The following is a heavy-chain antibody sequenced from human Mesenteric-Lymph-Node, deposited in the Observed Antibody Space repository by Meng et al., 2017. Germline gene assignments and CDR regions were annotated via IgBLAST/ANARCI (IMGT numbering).Heavy chain of an antibody. CDR1: GDSISSTDYY. V-gene: IGHV4-30-4*01. J-gene: IGHJ4*02. CDR3: ARVTGKIYYDGSGYPEAFDY. Sequence: QVNLREAAPGLVKPSQTLSLTCTVSGDSISSTDYYWSWVRQPPGKGLEWIGYIYYSGSRYYNPSLKSRVTISVDTSKNQFSLKLSSVTAADTAVYYCARVTGKIYYDGSGYPEAFDYWGQGTLVTVSS. D-gene: IGHD3-22*01. CDR2: IYYSGSR.